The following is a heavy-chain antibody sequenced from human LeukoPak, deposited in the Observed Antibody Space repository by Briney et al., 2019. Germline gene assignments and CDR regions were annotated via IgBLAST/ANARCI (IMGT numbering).Heavy chain of an antibody. J-gene: IGHJ4*02. Sequence: SETLSLTCTVSGDSISSYYWSWIRQPPGKGLEWIGYIYTSGGTNYIPSLKGRVTISIDTSKNQFSLKLSSVTAADSAVYYCARLTRLSTSPDRYYLDYWGQGTMVTVSS. CDR1: GDSISSYY. V-gene: IGHV4-4*09. CDR2: IYTSGGT. D-gene: IGHD6-6*01. CDR3: ARLTRLSTSPDRYYLDY.